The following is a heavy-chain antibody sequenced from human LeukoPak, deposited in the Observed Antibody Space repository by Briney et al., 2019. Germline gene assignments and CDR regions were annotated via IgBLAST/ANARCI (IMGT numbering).Heavy chain of an antibody. Sequence: SETLSLTCTVSGGSFSSGGYYRSWIRQHPGTGLEWIGYIYYSGSTYYNPSLKSRVTISVDTSKNQFSLKLSSVTAADTAVYYCARVLKPLRYFDYWGQGTLVTVSS. CDR1: GGSFSSGGYY. J-gene: IGHJ4*02. V-gene: IGHV4-31*03. D-gene: IGHD4/OR15-4a*01. CDR3: ARVLKPLRYFDY. CDR2: IYYSGST.